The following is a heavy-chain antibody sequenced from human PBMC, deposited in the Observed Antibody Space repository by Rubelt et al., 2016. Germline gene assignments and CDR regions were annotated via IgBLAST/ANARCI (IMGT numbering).Heavy chain of an antibody. V-gene: IGHV4-34*01. Sequence: QVQLQQWGAGLLKPSETLSLTCAVYGGSFSGYYWSWIRQPPGKGLEWIGEINHSGSTNYNPSLKSRVTISVDTSKNQFSLKLSSVTAAYTAVYYCASVQVVPAAIGDDAFDIWGQGTMVTVSS. CDR3: ASVQVVPAAIGDDAFDI. D-gene: IGHD2-2*01. CDR2: INHSGST. CDR1: GGSFSGYY. J-gene: IGHJ3*02.